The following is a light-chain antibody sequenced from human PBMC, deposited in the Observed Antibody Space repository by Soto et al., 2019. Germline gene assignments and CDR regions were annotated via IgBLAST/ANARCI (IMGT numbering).Light chain of an antibody. Sequence: DIQLTQSPSFLSASVGDRVTITCRASEDISNYLVWYQQKPGKAPKLLIYTASTLQSGVPSRFSGSGFGTEFTLTISSLQPEDFGTYYCQKFNSCPLTFGGGTKVDIK. CDR1: EDISNY. V-gene: IGKV1-9*01. J-gene: IGKJ4*02. CDR2: TAS. CDR3: QKFNSCPLT.